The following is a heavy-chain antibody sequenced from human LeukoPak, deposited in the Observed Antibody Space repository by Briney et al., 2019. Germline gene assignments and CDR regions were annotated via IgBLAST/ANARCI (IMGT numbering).Heavy chain of an antibody. J-gene: IGHJ4*02. CDR3: ARDSLQAGTPFYFDF. Sequence: PGGSLRLSCSASGFIFGSYGMTWVRQAPGKGLQWVSYISAGSSNTFYADSVKGRFTISRDDAHNSLHLQMNSLSAEDTAAYNCARDSLQAGTPFYFDFWGQGALVTVSS. CDR2: ISAGSSNT. V-gene: IGHV3-48*01. CDR1: GFIFGSYG. D-gene: IGHD2-15*01.